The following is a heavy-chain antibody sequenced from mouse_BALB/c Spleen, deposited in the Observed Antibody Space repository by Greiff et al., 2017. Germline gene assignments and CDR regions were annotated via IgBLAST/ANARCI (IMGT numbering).Heavy chain of an antibody. CDR3: AAATAFAY. CDR2: INPSTGYT. Sequence: QVQLQQSGAELAKPGASVKMSCKASGYTFTSYWMHWVKQRPGQGLEWIGYINPSTGYTEYNQKFKDKATLTADKSSSTAYMQLSSLTSGDSAVYYCAAATAFAYWGQGTLVTVSA. CDR1: GYTFTSYW. V-gene: IGHV1-7*01. J-gene: IGHJ3*01. D-gene: IGHD1-2*01.